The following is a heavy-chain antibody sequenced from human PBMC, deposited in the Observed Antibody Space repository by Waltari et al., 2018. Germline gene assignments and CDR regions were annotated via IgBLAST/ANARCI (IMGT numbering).Heavy chain of an antibody. J-gene: IGHJ4*02. Sequence: VQLQQSGPGLVQPSQTLSLTCAISGDSVSISNTPWNWIRQSPSRGLEWLGRTYYRSKWYNDYAVSMKSRITINPDTSKNQFSLQLNSVTPEDTAVYYCAREYFMAALFDYWGQGTLVTVSS. CDR3: AREYFMAALFDY. D-gene: IGHD3-9*01. CDR1: GDSVSISNTP. V-gene: IGHV6-1*01. CDR2: TYYRSKWYN.